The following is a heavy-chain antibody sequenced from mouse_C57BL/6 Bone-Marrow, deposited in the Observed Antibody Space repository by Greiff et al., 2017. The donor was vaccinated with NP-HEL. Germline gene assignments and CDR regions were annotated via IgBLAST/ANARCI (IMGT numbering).Heavy chain of an antibody. CDR2: IHPSDSDT. Sequence: VQLQQPGAELVKPGASVKVSCKASGYTFTSYWMHWVKQRPGQGLEWIGRIHPSDSDTNYNQKFKGKATLTVDKSSSTAYMQLSSLTSEDSAVYYCAMVPYGRRAWFAYWGQGTLVTVSA. J-gene: IGHJ3*01. CDR3: AMVPYGRRAWFAY. D-gene: IGHD1-1*01. V-gene: IGHV1-74*01. CDR1: GYTFTSYW.